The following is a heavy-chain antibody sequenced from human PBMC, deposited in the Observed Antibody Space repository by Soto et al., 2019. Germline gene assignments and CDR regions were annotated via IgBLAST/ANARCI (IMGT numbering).Heavy chain of an antibody. CDR3: KRGGDAYKTGH. D-gene: IGHD2-21*01. Sequence: SETLSLTCTVSGGSISSYYWSWIRQPPGKGLEWIGYIYYSGSIKYNPSLKSRVTMSVDTSKNQFSLKLTSVNAADTAVYYCKRGGDAYKTGHWGKGTLVTVSS. J-gene: IGHJ4*02. CDR2: IYYSGSI. V-gene: IGHV4-59*01. CDR1: GGSISSYY.